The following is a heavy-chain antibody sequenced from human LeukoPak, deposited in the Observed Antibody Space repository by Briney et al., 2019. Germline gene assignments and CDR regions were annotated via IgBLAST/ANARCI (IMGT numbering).Heavy chain of an antibody. J-gene: IGHJ6*02. Sequence: GGSLRLSCAASGFTFSSYWVHWVRQAPGKGLVWVSRINSDGSSTSYADSVKGRFTISRDNAKNTLYLQMNSLRAEDTAVYYCARSRGGYPQRYGMDVWGQGTTVTVSS. D-gene: IGHD3-16*01. CDR2: INSDGSST. CDR1: GFTFSSYW. V-gene: IGHV3-74*01. CDR3: ARSRGGYPQRYGMDV.